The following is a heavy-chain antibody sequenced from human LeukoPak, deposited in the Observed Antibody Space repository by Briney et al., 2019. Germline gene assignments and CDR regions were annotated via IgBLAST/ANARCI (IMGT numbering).Heavy chain of an antibody. CDR1: GDSVPSNSAA. Sequence: SQTLSLTCAISGDSVPSNSAAWNWIRQSPSRGLEWLGRTYYRSTWYNDYAVSLEGRITINPDTSKNQFSLQLNSVTPEDTAVYYCARSLPDWFDPWGQGTLVTVSS. CDR2: TYYRSTWYN. V-gene: IGHV6-1*01. J-gene: IGHJ5*02. CDR3: ARSLPDWFDP.